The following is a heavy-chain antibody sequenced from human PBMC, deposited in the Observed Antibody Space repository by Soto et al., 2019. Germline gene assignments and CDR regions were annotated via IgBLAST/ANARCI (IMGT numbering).Heavy chain of an antibody. CDR3: ARSIAAPGNDLYYYGMDA. J-gene: IGHJ6*02. CDR2: INPNSGGT. D-gene: IGHD6-13*01. V-gene: IGHV1-2*04. CDR1: GYTFTGYY. Sequence: ASVKVSCKASGYTFTGYYMHWVRQAPGQGLEWMGWINPNSGGTNYAQKFQGWVTMTRDTSISTAYMELSRLRSDDTAVYYCARSIAAPGNDLYYYGMDAWGQDTTVTVSS.